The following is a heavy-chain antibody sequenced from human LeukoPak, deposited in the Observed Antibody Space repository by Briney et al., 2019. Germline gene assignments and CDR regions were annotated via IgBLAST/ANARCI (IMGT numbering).Heavy chain of an antibody. CDR2: ISGSGGST. D-gene: IGHD3-16*02. Sequence: PGGSLRLSCAASGFTFSSYAMSWVRQAPGKGLEWVSAISGSGGSTYYADSVKGRFTISRDNAKNTLYLQMNSLTVEDTAVYYCATAGSYRFDYWGQGTLVTVSS. V-gene: IGHV3-23*01. CDR1: GFTFSSYA. J-gene: IGHJ4*02. CDR3: ATAGSYRFDY.